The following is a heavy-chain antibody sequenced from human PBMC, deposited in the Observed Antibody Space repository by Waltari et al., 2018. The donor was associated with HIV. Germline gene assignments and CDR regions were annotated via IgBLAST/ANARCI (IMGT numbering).Heavy chain of an antibody. V-gene: IGHV3-7*01. Sequence: EVQLVESGGGLVQPGGSLRLSCAASGFTFSSYWMSWVRQAPGKGLEWVANRKQDGSEKYDVDSVKGRFTISRDNAKNSLYLQMNSLRAEDTAVYYCARDLYSSGWGYFDYWGQGTLVTVSS. CDR3: ARDLYSSGWGYFDY. CDR2: RKQDGSEK. CDR1: GFTFSSYW. J-gene: IGHJ4*02. D-gene: IGHD6-19*01.